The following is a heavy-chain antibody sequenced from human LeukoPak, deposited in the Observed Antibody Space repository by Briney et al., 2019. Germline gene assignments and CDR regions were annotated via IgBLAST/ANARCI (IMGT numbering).Heavy chain of an antibody. J-gene: IGHJ4*02. D-gene: IGHD5-12*01. CDR2: ISGSGGST. Sequence: GGSLRLSCAASGFTFSSYAMSWVRQAPGKGLEWVSAISGSGGSTYYEDSVKGRFTISRDNSKNTLYLQMNSLRAEDTAVYYCAGRIGWQRGYDYWGQGTLVTVSS. V-gene: IGHV3-23*01. CDR1: GFTFSSYA. CDR3: AGRIGWQRGYDY.